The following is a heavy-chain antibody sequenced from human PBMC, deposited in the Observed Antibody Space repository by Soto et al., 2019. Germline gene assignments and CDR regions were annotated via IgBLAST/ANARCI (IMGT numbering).Heavy chain of an antibody. V-gene: IGHV3-23*01. Sequence: GGSLRLSCAASGFTFSSYAMSWVRQAPGKGLEWVSAISGSGGSTYYADSVKGRFTISRDNSKNTLYLQMHSLRAEDTAVYYCAKEGGRQQWLVLSWFDPWGQGTLVTVSS. J-gene: IGHJ5*02. CDR1: GFTFSSYA. CDR2: ISGSGGST. CDR3: AKEGGRQQWLVLSWFDP. D-gene: IGHD6-19*01.